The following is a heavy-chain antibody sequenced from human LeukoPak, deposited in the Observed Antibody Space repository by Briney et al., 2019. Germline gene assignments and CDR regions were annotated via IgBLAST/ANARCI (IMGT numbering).Heavy chain of an antibody. J-gene: IGHJ6*02. CDR3: ARGDWNYAVDV. CDR2: IYYSGST. Sequence: SETLSLPFTVPGSSISSYYWSWIRQPPGKGLEWIGCIYYSGSTNYNPSLKSRVTISVDTSKNKFSLKLRSVTAADTAVYYCARGDWNYAVDVWGQGTTVTVSS. CDR1: GSSISSYY. V-gene: IGHV4-59*01. D-gene: IGHD1-7*01.